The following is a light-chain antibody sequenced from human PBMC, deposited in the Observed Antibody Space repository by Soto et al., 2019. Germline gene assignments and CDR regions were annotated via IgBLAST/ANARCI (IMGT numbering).Light chain of an antibody. CDR2: DVS. CDR3: SSYTSSSTVV. CDR1: SSDVGGYNY. Sequence: QSVLTQPASVSGSPGQSITISCTGTSSDVGGYNYVSWYQQPPGKDPKLMISDVSNRPSGISNPFAGSKSGNTASLTISGLQAEDEADYYCSSYTSSSTVVFGGGTKLTVL. J-gene: IGLJ2*01. V-gene: IGLV2-14*01.